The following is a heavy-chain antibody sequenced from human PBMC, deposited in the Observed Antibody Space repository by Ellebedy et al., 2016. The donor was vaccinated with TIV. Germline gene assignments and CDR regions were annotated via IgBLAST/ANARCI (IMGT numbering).Heavy chain of an antibody. V-gene: IGHV3-74*01. D-gene: IGHD5-12*01. CDR1: GFTFSSYW. Sequence: PGGSLRPSCEPSGFTFSSYWMHWVRRAPGKGLVWVSRINTDGTNTDYADSVKGRFTISRDNAQKTLYLQMNDLRAGDTAVYYCVRGQRGYGPYYFDHWGQGTLVTVSS. CDR2: INTDGTNT. J-gene: IGHJ4*02. CDR3: VRGQRGYGPYYFDH.